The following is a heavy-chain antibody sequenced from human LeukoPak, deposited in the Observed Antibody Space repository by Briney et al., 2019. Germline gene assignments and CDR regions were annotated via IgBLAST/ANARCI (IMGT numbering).Heavy chain of an antibody. CDR2: IIPIFGTA. Sequence: ALVTVSCTASGGTFSSYAISWVRQAPGQGLEWMGGIIPIFGTANYAQKFQGRVTITADESTSTAYMELSSLRSEDTAVYYCASCSFGSGSYYPSNFDYWGQGTLVTVSS. V-gene: IGHV1-69*13. CDR3: ASCSFGSGSYYPSNFDY. D-gene: IGHD3-10*01. J-gene: IGHJ4*02. CDR1: GGTFSSYA.